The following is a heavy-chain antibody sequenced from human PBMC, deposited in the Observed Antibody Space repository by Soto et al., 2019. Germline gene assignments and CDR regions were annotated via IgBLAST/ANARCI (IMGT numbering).Heavy chain of an antibody. CDR3: ANRGPTISQWSHAFDI. Sequence: GGSLRLSCATSGFTFSSYWMSWVRQAPGKGLEWVANIKQDGSEKYYVDSMKGRFTISRDNAKNSLYLQMNSLRAEDTAVYYCANRGPTISQWSHAFDIWGQGTMVTV. J-gene: IGHJ3*02. CDR1: GFTFSSYW. CDR2: IKQDGSEK. D-gene: IGHD3-9*01. V-gene: IGHV3-7*01.